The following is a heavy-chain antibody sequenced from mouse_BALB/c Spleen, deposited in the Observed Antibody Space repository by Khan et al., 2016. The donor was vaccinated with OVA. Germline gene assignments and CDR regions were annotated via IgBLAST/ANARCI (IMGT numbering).Heavy chain of an antibody. D-gene: IGHD1-1*01. CDR3: ARGNYYGYYFDY. V-gene: IGHV3-2*02. CDR1: GYSITSGYA. J-gene: IGHJ2*01. CDR2: ISYSGVT. Sequence: VQLKESGPGLVKPSQSLSLTCTVTGYSITSGYAWNWIRQFPGNKLEWMGYISYSGVTSYTPSLKSRISITRDTSKNQFFLQLNSVPTEDTATYYCARGNYYGYYFDYRGQGTTPTGSS.